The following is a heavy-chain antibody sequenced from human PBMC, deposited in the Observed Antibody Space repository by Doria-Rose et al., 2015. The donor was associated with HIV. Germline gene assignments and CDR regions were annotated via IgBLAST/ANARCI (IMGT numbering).Heavy chain of an antibody. Sequence: SGPVLVKPTETLTLTCTVSGVSLSSPGMGVSWIRQPPGKALEWLANIFSDDERSYKTSLKSRLTIFRCTSKSQVVLTMTDMDPVDTATYYCARIKSSRWYHKYYLDFWGQGTLVIVSA. D-gene: IGHD6-13*01. CDR3: ARIKSSRWYHKYYLDF. V-gene: IGHV2-26*01. CDR2: IFSDDER. J-gene: IGHJ4*02. CDR1: GVSLSSPGMG.